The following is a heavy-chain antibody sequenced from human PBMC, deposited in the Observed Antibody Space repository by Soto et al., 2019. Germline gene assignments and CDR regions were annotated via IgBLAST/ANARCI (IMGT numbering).Heavy chain of an antibody. CDR3: AKGRGGSGSLTPRVDF. J-gene: IGHJ4*02. Sequence: EVQLLESGGGLVQPGGSLRLPCAASGFTFNTYAWTWVPQAPGKGLEWFSAISGGGDTTSYADSVKGRFTVSRDGSKNTLYLQMSSLRAEDTALYYCAKGRGGSGSLTPRVDFWGQGTLVTVSS. D-gene: IGHD3-10*01. CDR2: ISGGGDTT. CDR1: GFTFNTYA. V-gene: IGHV3-23*01.